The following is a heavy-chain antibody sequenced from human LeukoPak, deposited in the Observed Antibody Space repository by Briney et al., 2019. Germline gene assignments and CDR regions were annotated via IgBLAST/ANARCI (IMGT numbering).Heavy chain of an antibody. D-gene: IGHD2-2*02. Sequence: GGSLRLSCAASGFTFTNHWMHWVRQAPGKGLEWVSRINSDGSSTTYADSVKGRFTISRDNAKNTLFLQMNSLRAEDTAVYYCTGGYTNSLYNWFDPWGQGTLVTVSS. V-gene: IGHV3-74*03. J-gene: IGHJ5*02. CDR1: GFTFTNHW. CDR3: TGGYTNSLYNWFDP. CDR2: INSDGSST.